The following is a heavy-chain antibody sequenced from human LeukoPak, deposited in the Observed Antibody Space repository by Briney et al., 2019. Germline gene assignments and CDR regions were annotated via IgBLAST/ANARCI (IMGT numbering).Heavy chain of an antibody. D-gene: IGHD5-18*01. Sequence: PGGSLRLSCAASGFTFDDHGMYWVRQAPGKGLEWVSGISWNSGSIGYADSVKGRFTISRDNAKDSLYLQMNSLRVEDMGLYYCTRASGYSSGAVDYWGQGTLVTVSS. CDR3: TRASGYSSGAVDY. CDR2: ISWNSGSI. CDR1: GFTFDDHG. V-gene: IGHV3-9*03. J-gene: IGHJ4*02.